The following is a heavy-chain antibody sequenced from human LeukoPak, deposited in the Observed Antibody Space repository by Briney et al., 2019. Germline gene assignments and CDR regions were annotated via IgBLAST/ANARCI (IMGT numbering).Heavy chain of an antibody. CDR1: GFTFSSYA. D-gene: IGHD2-2*01. J-gene: IGHJ6*03. V-gene: IGHV3-23*01. Sequence: GGSLRLPCAASGFTFSSYAMSWVRQAPGKGLEWVSAISGSGGSTYYADSVEGRFTISRDKSKNTLYLQMNSLRAEDTAVYYCAKGIGGSTSYYYYYYYMDVWGKGTTVTVSS. CDR3: AKGIGGSTSYYYYYYYMDV. CDR2: ISGSGGST.